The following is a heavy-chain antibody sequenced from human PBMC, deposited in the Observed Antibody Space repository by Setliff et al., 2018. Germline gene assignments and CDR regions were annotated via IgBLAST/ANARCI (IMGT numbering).Heavy chain of an antibody. CDR3: ARGGFMAAAGIPPDY. CDR2: INSDGSTT. CDR1: GFTFSSYW. J-gene: IGHJ4*02. Sequence: GGSLRLSCAASGFTFSSYWMHWVRQAPGRGLVWVSRINSDGSTTNYADSVKGRFTISRDNSKNTLYLQMNSLSAEDTALYYCARGGFMAAAGIPPDYWGQGTLVTVSS. V-gene: IGHV3-74*01. D-gene: IGHD6-13*01.